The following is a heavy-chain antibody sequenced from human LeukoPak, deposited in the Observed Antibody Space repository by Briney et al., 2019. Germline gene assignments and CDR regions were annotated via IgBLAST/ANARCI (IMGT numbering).Heavy chain of an antibody. V-gene: IGHV3-23*01. D-gene: IGHD6-13*01. J-gene: IGHJ4*02. CDR2: ISGSGGST. CDR1: RFNFCSYA. Sequence: PGGSLRLSCAASRFNFCSYAMSWVRQAPGKGLECVSAISGSGGSTYYADSVKGRFTISRDNSKNTLYLQMNSLRAEDTAVYYCAKDLVPLPAAGIDYWGQGTLVTVSS. CDR3: AKDLVPLPAAGIDY.